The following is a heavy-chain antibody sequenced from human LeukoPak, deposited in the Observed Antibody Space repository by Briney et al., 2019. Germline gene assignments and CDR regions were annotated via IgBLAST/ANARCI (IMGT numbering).Heavy chain of an antibody. J-gene: IGHJ6*02. D-gene: IGHD4-11*01. CDR2: INPNSGGT. CDR1: GYTFTGYY. Sequence: AASVKVSCKASGYTFTGYYMHWVRQAPGQGLEWMGWINPNSGGTNYAQKFQGRVTVTTDTSLNTAYMELSRLRSDDTAVYYCARGSTVTTVYSYYYYIMDVWGQGTTVTVSS. V-gene: IGHV1-2*02. CDR3: ARGSTVTTVYSYYYYIMDV.